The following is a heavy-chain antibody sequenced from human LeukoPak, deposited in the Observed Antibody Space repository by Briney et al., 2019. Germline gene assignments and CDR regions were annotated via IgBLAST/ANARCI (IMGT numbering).Heavy chain of an antibody. CDR1: GFTFDDYA. J-gene: IGHJ4*02. CDR2: ISWNSGSI. V-gene: IGHV3-9*01. Sequence: GGSLRLSCAASGFTFDDYAMHWVRQAPGKGLEWVSGISWNSGSIGYADSVKGRFTISRDNSKNTLYLQMNSLRGEDTAVYSCARGQRRHIDMAPSFDYWGQGTLVTVSS. CDR3: ARGQRRHIDMAPSFDY. D-gene: IGHD5-24*01.